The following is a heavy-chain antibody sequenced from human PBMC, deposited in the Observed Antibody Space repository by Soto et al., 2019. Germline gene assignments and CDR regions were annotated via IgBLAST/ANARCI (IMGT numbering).Heavy chain of an antibody. CDR1: GGSISSYY. D-gene: IGHD1-26*01. Sequence: LSLTCAVSGGSISSYYWSWIRQPPGKGLEWIGYIYNSGSTHYNPSLKSRVTISVDTSKNQFSLKLSSVTAADTAVYYCARQQAGRGVHYSGQGTLLTVS. J-gene: IGHJ4*02. CDR2: IYNSGST. V-gene: IGHV4-59*01. CDR3: ARQQAGRGVHY.